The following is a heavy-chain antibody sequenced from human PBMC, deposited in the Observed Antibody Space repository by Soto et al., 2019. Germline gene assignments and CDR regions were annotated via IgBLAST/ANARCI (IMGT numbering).Heavy chain of an antibody. CDR2: MYYNVGT. D-gene: IGHD3-16*01. J-gene: IGHJ4*02. CDR3: ARADPDASVGY. Sequence: PSETLSLTCIVSGSSISSSGYYWGWIRQPPGKGLEWIASMYYNVGTYYNPSLKSRVTISADTSRHQFSLKLSSVIAADTAVYYCARADPDASVGYWGQGTLVTVSS. CDR1: GSSISSSGYY. V-gene: IGHV4-39*07.